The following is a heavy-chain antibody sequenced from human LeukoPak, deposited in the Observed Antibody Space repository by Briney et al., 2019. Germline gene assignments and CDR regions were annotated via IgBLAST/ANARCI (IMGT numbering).Heavy chain of an antibody. V-gene: IGHV3-30*04. CDR2: ISYDGSDK. CDR1: GFTFSSYA. J-gene: IGHJ6*04. CDR3: AELGITMIGGI. Sequence: PGRSLRLSCAASGFTFSSYAMYWVRQAPGKGLEWVAVISYDGSDKFYADSVKGRFTISRDSSKNTLYLQMSSLRPEDTAVYYCAELGITMIGGIWGKGTTVTISS. D-gene: IGHD3-10*02.